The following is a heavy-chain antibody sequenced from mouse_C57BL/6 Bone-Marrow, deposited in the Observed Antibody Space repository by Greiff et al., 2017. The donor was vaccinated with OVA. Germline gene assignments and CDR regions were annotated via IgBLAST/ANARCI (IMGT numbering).Heavy chain of an antibody. CDR2: INPNNGGT. CDR1: GYTFTDYY. CDR3: ARITTVVATEGAWFAY. Sequence: EVQLQQSGPELVKPGASVKISCKASGYTFTDYYMNWVKQSHGKSLEWIGDINPNNGGTSYNQKFKGKATLTVDKSSSTAYMELRSLTSEDSAVYYCARITTVVATEGAWFAYWGQGTLVTVSA. D-gene: IGHD1-1*01. V-gene: IGHV1-26*01. J-gene: IGHJ3*01.